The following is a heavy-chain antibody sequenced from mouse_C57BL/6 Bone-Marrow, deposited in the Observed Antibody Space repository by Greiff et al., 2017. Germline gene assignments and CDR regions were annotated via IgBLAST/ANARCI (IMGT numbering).Heavy chain of an antibody. CDR2: INPNYGTT. Sequence: EVQLHQSGPELVKPGASVKISCKASGYSFTDYNINWVKQSNGKSLEWIGVINPNYGTTSYNQKFKGKATFTVDQSSNTAYMHLNSLTSEDSTIYSCAGSGVFITSRSYYAMDYWGQGTSVTVSS. J-gene: IGHJ4*01. CDR1: GYSFTDYN. CDR3: AGSGVFITSRSYYAMDY. D-gene: IGHD1-1*01. V-gene: IGHV1-39*01.